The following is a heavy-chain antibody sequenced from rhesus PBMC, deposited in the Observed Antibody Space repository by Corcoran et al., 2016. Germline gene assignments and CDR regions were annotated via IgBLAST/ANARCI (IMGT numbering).Heavy chain of an antibody. CDR2: VDPEDGES. D-gene: IGHD2-21*01. CDR1: GYTFTDYY. Sequence: EVQLVQSGAEVKKPGASVKISCKASGYTFTDYYLHWVRQAPGKGLEWMGRVDPEDGESIPAQKFQDRVTITADTSTDTAYMELSSLRSEDTAVYYCATEYCTGSGCYGYFDYWGQGVLVTVSS. CDR3: ATEYCTGSGCYGYFDY. J-gene: IGHJ4*01. V-gene: IGHV1-111*02.